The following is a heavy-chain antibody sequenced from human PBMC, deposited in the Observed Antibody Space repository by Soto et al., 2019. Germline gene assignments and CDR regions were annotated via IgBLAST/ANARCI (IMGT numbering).Heavy chain of an antibody. CDR1: GGSISSSY. D-gene: IGHD2-15*01. CDR3: ARDLRYCSGGICLLLGDY. V-gene: IGHV4-4*07. J-gene: IGHJ4*02. Sequence: QVQLQESGPGLVRPSETLSLTCTVSGGSISSSYWSWIRQPAGKGLEWIGRTHASGTNNFNPSRKSRDTSSVDTPQNQFSQKLSSVTDADTAVDYCARDLRYCSGGICLLLGDYWGQGTLVTVSS. CDR2: THASGTN.